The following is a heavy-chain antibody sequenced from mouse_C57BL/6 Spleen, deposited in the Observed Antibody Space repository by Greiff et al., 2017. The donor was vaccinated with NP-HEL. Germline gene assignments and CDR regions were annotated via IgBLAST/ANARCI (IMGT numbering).Heavy chain of an antibody. CDR2: IYPGDGDT. CDR3: AREGDYGYDDY. Sequence: QVQLQQSGPELVKPGASVKISCKASGYAFSSSWMNWVKQRPGKGLEWIGRIYPGDGDTNYNGKFKGKATLTADKSSSTAYMQLSSLTSEDSAVYFCAREGDYGYDDYWGQGTTLTVSS. CDR1: GYAFSSSW. J-gene: IGHJ2*01. V-gene: IGHV1-82*01. D-gene: IGHD2-2*01.